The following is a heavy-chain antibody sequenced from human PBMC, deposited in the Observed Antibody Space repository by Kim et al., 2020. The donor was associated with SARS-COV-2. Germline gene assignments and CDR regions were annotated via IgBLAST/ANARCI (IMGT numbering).Heavy chain of an antibody. CDR3: AKEGSEHYYGAFDT. Sequence: GGSLRLSCVASGFIFSSYNIFWVRQAPGKGLQWVAVIWYDGGNKFYADSVKGRFTISRDNAKNTLYLQMNSLRAEDTAVYYCAKEGSEHYYGAFDTWGQGTMVTVSS. D-gene: IGHD1-26*01. V-gene: IGHV3-33*06. CDR1: GFIFSSYN. CDR2: IWYDGGNK. J-gene: IGHJ3*02.